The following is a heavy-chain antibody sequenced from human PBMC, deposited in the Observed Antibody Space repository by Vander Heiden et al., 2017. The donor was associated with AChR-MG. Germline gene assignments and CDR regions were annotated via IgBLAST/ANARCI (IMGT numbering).Heavy chain of an antibody. D-gene: IGHD3-16*02. CDR1: GFTFSGYG. CDR3: AKGGRIMITFGGVIAPY. V-gene: IGHV3-30*18. Sequence: QVQLVESGGGGVQPGRSLRPSCAASGFTFSGYGMHWVRQAPGKGLEWVAVISYDGSNKYYADSVKGRFTISRDNSKNTLYLQMNSLRAEDTAVYYCAKGGRIMITFGGVIAPYWGQGTLVTVSS. J-gene: IGHJ4*02. CDR2: ISYDGSNK.